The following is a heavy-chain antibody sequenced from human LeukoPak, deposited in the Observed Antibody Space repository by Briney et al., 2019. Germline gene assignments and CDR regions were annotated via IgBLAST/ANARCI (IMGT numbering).Heavy chain of an antibody. CDR3: ARARNDYDSNGFSFLDY. CDR2: ITANPHGGAT. D-gene: IGHD3-22*01. J-gene: IGHJ4*02. CDR1: GFTFSIYW. V-gene: IGHV3-15*01. Sequence: RSLRLSCAGSGFTFSIYWMSWVRQTPGKGLEWVGRITANPHGGATDYAAPVKGRFTISRDDSKSTLYLQMNSLRAEDTALYYCARARNDYDSNGFSFLDYWGQGALVTVSS.